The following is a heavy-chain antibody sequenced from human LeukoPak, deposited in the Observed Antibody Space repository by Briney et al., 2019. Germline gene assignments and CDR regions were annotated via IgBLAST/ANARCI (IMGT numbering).Heavy chain of an antibody. V-gene: IGHV4-59*01. Sequence: SETLSLTCTVFGGSISSYYWSWIRQPPEKGLEWIGHVYYSGSTNYNPSLKSRLTISVDMSTNQFSLKLNSVTAADTAVYYCARALSSGFKAFNIWGQGTMVTVSS. CDR3: ARALSSGFKAFNI. J-gene: IGHJ3*02. CDR1: GGSISSYY. CDR2: VYYSGST. D-gene: IGHD3-22*01.